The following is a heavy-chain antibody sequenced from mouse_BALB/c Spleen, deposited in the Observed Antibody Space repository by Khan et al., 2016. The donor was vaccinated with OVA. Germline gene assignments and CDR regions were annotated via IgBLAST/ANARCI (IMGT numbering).Heavy chain of an antibody. CDR3: ARELRLGGFAY. CDR2: MWGDGST. CDR1: GFSLTDYG. J-gene: IGHJ3*01. Sequence: QVQLKESGPDLVAPSQSLSITCTVSGFSLTDYGINWVRQPPGKGLEWLGVMWGDGSTDYNSALKSRLSISKDNSKSQVFLKMNSLQTDDTARYYCARELRLGGFAYWGQGTLVTVSA. V-gene: IGHV2-6-7*01. D-gene: IGHD1-2*01.